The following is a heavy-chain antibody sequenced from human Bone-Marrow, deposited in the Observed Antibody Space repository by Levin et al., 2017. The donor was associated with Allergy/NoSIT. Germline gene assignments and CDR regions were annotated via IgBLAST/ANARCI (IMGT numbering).Heavy chain of an antibody. Sequence: PGGSLRLSCAVYGGSFSGYYWSWIRQPPGKGLEWIGEINHSGSTNYNPSLKSRVTISVDTSKNQFSLKLSSVTAADTAVYYCARTLRDYVWGSYRYTGRAGAFDYWGQGTLVTVSS. D-gene: IGHD3-16*02. CDR1: GGSFSGYY. J-gene: IGHJ4*02. CDR2: INHSGST. V-gene: IGHV4-34*01. CDR3: ARTLRDYVWGSYRYTGRAGAFDY.